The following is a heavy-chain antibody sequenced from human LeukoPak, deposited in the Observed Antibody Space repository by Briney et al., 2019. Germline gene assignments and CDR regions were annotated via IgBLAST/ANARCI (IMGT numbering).Heavy chain of an antibody. Sequence: PGGSLRLSCAASGFTFSSFAMSWVRHAPGKGLEWVSTISGSGHSTYYADSVKGRFTVSRDNSKNTLYLQMNSLRAEDTAEYYCAKDLGEMATIPFDYWGQGTLVTVSS. J-gene: IGHJ4*02. CDR1: GFTFSSFA. D-gene: IGHD5-24*01. CDR3: AKDLGEMATIPFDY. CDR2: ISGSGHST. V-gene: IGHV3-23*01.